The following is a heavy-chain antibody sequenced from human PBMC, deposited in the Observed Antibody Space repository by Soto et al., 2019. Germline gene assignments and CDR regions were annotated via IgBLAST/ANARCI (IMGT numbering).Heavy chain of an antibody. D-gene: IGHD1-26*01. CDR1: GFTLCSYS. Sequence: GGSPRLSRAASGFTLCSYSLSWVRQAPRKGLEWVSAISGSGGSTYYADSVKGRFTISRDNSKNTLYLQMNSLRAEDTAVYYCAKKGVGATHPNAFDIWGHGTMVTVSS. V-gene: IGHV3-23*01. CDR2: ISGSGGST. J-gene: IGHJ3*02. CDR3: AKKGVGATHPNAFDI.